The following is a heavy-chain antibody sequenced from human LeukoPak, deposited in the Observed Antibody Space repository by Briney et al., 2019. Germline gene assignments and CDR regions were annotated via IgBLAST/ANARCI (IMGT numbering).Heavy chain of an antibody. Sequence: ASVKVSCKASGYTFTGYYMHWVRQAPGQGLDWMGWINPNSGGTNYAQKFQGRVTMTRDTSISTAYMGLSRLRSDDTAVYYCGRAMVRGVIKVYWGQGTLVTVSS. J-gene: IGHJ4*02. CDR1: GYTFTGYY. CDR3: GRAMVRGVIKVY. V-gene: IGHV1-2*02. CDR2: INPNSGGT. D-gene: IGHD3-10*01.